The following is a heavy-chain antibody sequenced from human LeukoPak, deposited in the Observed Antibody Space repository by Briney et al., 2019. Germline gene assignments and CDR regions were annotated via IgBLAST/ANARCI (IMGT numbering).Heavy chain of an antibody. Sequence: SETLSLTCTVSGGSISSYYWSWIRQPPGKGLEWIGNIYYSGSTYYNPSLKSRVTISVDTSKNQFSLKLSSVTAADTAVYYCARQKPGSGGPFDYWGQGTLVTVSS. CDR1: GGSISSYY. V-gene: IGHV4-59*04. CDR2: IYYSGST. J-gene: IGHJ4*02. CDR3: ARQKPGSGGPFDY. D-gene: IGHD2-15*01.